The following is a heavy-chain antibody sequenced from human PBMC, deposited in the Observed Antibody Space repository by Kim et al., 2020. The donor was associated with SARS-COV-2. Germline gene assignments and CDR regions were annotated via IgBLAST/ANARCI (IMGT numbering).Heavy chain of an antibody. CDR3: ARDPGYSSSSGDY. Sequence: NYAQRFQGRVNITTDESTSTAYMELNSLRSEDTAVYYCARDPGYSSSSGDYWGQGTLVTVS. J-gene: IGHJ4*02. D-gene: IGHD6-6*01. V-gene: IGHV1-69*05.